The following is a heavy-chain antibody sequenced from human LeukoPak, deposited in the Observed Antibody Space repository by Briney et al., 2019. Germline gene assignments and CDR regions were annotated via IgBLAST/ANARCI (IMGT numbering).Heavy chain of an antibody. D-gene: IGHD2-15*01. CDR2: IYHSGST. V-gene: IGHV4-30-2*01. J-gene: IGHJ4*02. Sequence: SQTLSLTCAVSGGSISSGGYSWSWIRQPPGKGLEWIGYIYHSGSTYYNPSLKSRVTISVDRSKNQFSLKLSSVTAADTAVYYCARVVGSGDYFDYWGQGTLVNVSS. CDR1: GGSISSGGYS. CDR3: ARVVGSGDYFDY.